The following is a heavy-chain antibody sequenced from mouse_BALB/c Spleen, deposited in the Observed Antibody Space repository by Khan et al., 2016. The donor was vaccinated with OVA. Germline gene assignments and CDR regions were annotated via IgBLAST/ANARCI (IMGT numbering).Heavy chain of an antibody. CDR2: IWGDGST. CDR1: GFSLTNYG. J-gene: IGHJ4*01. V-gene: IGHV2-3*01. D-gene: IGHD6-1*01. CDR3: AGFEASYYAMYY. Sequence: QVQLKESGPGLVAPSQSLSITCTVSGFSLTNYGVNWVHQPPGKGLEWLGVIWGDGSTNYHSALISRLSITKDNSKSQVFLKLNSLQTDDTATYYCAGFEASYYAMYYWGQGTSVTVSS.